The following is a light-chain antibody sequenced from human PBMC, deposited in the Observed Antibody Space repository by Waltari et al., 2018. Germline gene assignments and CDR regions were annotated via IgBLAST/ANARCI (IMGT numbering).Light chain of an antibody. CDR3: YAAADNNLGV. CDR1: VLANKY. CDR2: RDP. V-gene: IGLV3-27*01. J-gene: IGLJ3*02. Sequence: SFELTQTSSLSVSPGQTVRITCSGDVLANKYARWFQQKPGQAPVLIISRDPERPSGIPERFSGSSSETTVTVSIRGAQAEDEADYYCYAAADNNLGVFGGGNKVTVL.